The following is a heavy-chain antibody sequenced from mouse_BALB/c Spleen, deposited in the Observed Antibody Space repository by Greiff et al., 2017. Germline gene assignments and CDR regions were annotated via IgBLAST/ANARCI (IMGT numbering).Heavy chain of an antibody. J-gene: IGHJ3*01. Sequence: EVMLVESGGGLVQPGGSLKLSCAAYGFTFSSYAMSWVRQSPEKRLEWVAEISSGGSYTYYPDTVTGRFTISRDNAKNTLYLEMSSLRSEDTAMYYCARDRGDYGAWFAYWGQGTLVTVSA. CDR3: ARDRGDYGAWFAY. V-gene: IGHV5-9-4*01. CDR1: GFTFSSYA. D-gene: IGHD2-4*01. CDR2: ISSGGSYT.